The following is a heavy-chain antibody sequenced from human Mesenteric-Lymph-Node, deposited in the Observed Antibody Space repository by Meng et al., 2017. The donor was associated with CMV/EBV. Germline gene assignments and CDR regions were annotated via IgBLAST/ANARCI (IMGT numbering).Heavy chain of an antibody. CDR1: GFSFSSYA. Sequence: GGSLRLSCAASGFSFSSYAMSWVRQAPGKGLEWVSSISGRGDVTYYADSVKGRFTISRDNSKNTLHLQMNSLRAGDTAVYYCAMQWLLLGAFDIWGQGTMVTVSS. J-gene: IGHJ3*02. V-gene: IGHV3-23*01. CDR3: AMQWLLLGAFDI. D-gene: IGHD6-19*01. CDR2: ISGRGDVT.